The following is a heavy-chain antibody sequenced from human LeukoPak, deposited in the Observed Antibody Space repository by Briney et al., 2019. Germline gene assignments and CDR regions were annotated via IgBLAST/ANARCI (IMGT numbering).Heavy chain of an antibody. CDR3: ARDHDDYVWGSYRYPYYFDY. CDR2: IYHSGST. V-gene: IGHV4-30-2*01. D-gene: IGHD3-16*02. Sequence: SETMSLTCTVSGGSISSGGYYWSWIRQPPGKGLEWIGYIYHSGSTYYNPSLKSRVTISVDTSKNQFSLKLSSVTAADTAVYYCARDHDDYVWGSYRYPYYFDYWGQGTLVTVSS. CDR1: GGSISSGGYY. J-gene: IGHJ4*02.